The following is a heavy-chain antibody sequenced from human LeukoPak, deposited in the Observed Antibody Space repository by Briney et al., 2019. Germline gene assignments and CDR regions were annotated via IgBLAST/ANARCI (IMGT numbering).Heavy chain of an antibody. CDR3: ARYCSGGSCYSEGMDV. Sequence: GGSLRLSCAASGFTFSSYWMHWVRQAPGKGLVWVSRINSDGSSTSYADSVKGRFTISRDNAKNTLYLQMNSLRAEDTAVYYCARYCSGGSCYSEGMDVWGKGTTVTISS. CDR2: INSDGSST. V-gene: IGHV3-74*01. D-gene: IGHD2-15*01. J-gene: IGHJ6*03. CDR1: GFTFSSYW.